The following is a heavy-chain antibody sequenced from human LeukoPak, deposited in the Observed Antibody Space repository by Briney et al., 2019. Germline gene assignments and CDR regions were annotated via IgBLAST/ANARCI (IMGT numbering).Heavy chain of an antibody. CDR3: ARERITMVRGVIITGNYMDV. J-gene: IGHJ6*03. Sequence: SETLSLTCTVSGYSISSVYYWGWIRQPPGKGLEWIGSIFHSGNTYYNPSLKSRVTIPVDTSKNQFSLKLSSVTAADTAVYYCARERITMVRGVIITGNYMDVWGKGTRSPSP. CDR1: GYSISSVYY. D-gene: IGHD3-10*01. V-gene: IGHV4-38-2*02. CDR2: IFHSGNT.